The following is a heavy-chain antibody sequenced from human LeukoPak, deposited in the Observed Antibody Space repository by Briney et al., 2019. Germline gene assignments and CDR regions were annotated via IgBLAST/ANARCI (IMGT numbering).Heavy chain of an antibody. CDR2: MYYSGSA. CDR1: GDSIRKSRYY. V-gene: IGHV4-39*07. J-gene: IGHJ4*01. D-gene: IGHD1-26*01. Sequence: SETLSLTCSVSGDSIRKSRYYWGWIRQPPGKGLEWIGSMYYSGSANYNPSLKSRVIISVDTSNNQFSLRLTSVTAADTAIYYCVRDPTSVGATTDFWGQGTLVTVSS. CDR3: VRDPTSVGATTDF.